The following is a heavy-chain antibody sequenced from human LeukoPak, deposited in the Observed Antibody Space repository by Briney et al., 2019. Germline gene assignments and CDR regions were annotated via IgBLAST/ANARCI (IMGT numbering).Heavy chain of an antibody. Sequence: SETLSLTCTVSGGSISSYYWSWIRQPPGKGLEWIGYIYYSGSTNYNPSLKSRVTISIDTSKNQFSLKLSSVTAADTAVYYCARENPYYYDSSGYLFDYRGQGTLVTVSS. CDR3: ARENPYYYDSSGYLFDY. J-gene: IGHJ4*02. CDR1: GGSISSYY. D-gene: IGHD3-22*01. V-gene: IGHV4-59*01. CDR2: IYYSGST.